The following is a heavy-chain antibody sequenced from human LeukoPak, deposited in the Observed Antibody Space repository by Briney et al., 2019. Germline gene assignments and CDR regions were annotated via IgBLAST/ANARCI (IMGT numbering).Heavy chain of an antibody. Sequence: GASVKVSCKSPGYTFTSCDINGVRQATGQGLEWMGWMNPKSGNTGYGQSFQGRITMTRDNSIGTAYMELNNLTSEDTAMYYCTRGSCGRRVIWGHRTLVIVSA. CDR2: MNPKSGNT. CDR1: GYTFTSCD. J-gene: IGHJ4*01. V-gene: IGHV1-8*01. D-gene: IGHD2-21*01. CDR3: TRGSCGRRVI.